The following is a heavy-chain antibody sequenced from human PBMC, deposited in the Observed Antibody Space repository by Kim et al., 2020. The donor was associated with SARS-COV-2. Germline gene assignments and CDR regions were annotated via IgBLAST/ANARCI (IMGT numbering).Heavy chain of an antibody. J-gene: IGHJ6*02. V-gene: IGHV3-21*01. CDR1: GFTFSSYS. D-gene: IGHD2-2*01. CDR2: ISSSSSYI. Sequence: GGSLRLSCAASGFTFSSYSMNWVRQAPGKGLEWVSSISSSSSYIYYADSVKGRFTISRDNAKNSLYLQMNSLRAEDTAVYYCARADCSSTSCLYYYYYGMDVWGQGTTVTVSS. CDR3: ARADCSSTSCLYYYYYGMDV.